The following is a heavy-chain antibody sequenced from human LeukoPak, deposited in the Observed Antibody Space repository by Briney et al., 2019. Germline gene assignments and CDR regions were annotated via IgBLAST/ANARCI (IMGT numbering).Heavy chain of an antibody. CDR3: ARDLWFGEPHYYFDY. J-gene: IGHJ4*02. D-gene: IGHD3-10*01. Sequence: SETLSLTCTVSGGSISSSSYYWGWIRQPPGKGLEWIRSIYYSGSTYYNPSLKSRVTISVDTSKNQFSLKLSSVTAADTAVYYCARDLWFGEPHYYFDYWGQGTLVTVSS. V-gene: IGHV4-39*02. CDR2: IYYSGST. CDR1: GGSISSSSYY.